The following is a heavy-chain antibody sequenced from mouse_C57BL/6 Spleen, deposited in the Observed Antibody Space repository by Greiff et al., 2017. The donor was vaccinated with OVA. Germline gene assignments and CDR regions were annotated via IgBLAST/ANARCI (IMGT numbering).Heavy chain of an antibody. V-gene: IGHV5-17*01. J-gene: IGHJ2*01. CDR2: ISSGSSTI. CDR1: GFTFSDYG. D-gene: IGHD1-3*01. CDR3: AYLTLDY. Sequence: DVKLVESGGGLVKPGGSLKLSCAASGFTFSDYGMHWVRQAPEKGLEWVAYISSGSSTIYYADTVKGRFTISRNNAKNTLFLQMTSLRSEDTAMYYCAYLTLDYWGQGTTLTVSS.